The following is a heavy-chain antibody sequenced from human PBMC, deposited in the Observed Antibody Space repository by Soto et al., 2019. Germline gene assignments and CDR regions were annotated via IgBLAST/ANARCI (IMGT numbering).Heavy chain of an antibody. CDR3: ATDGITMVRGEYYYYYGMDV. J-gene: IGHJ6*02. V-gene: IGHV1-24*01. D-gene: IGHD3-10*01. Sequence: ASVKVSCKASGYTFTDYYMHWVRQAPGQGLEWMGGFDPKDGETIYAQKFQGRVTMTEDTSTDTAYMELSSLRSEDTAVYYCATDGITMVRGEYYYYYGMDVWGQGTTVTVSS. CDR2: FDPKDGET. CDR1: GYTFTDYY.